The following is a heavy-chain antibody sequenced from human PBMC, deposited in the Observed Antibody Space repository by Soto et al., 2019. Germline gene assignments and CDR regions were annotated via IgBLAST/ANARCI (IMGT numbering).Heavy chain of an antibody. J-gene: IGHJ6*02. Sequence: QVQLVQSGAEVKKPGSSVKVSCKASGGTFSSYAISWVRQAPGQGLEWMGGIMPIFRTPDYAQKFQGRVTITADESTSTAYMELSSPRSDDTGVYYCARDNDRLQLGGNYYYIMDVWGQGTTVTVSS. D-gene: IGHD5-12*01. V-gene: IGHV1-69*12. CDR2: IMPIFRTP. CDR1: GGTFSSYA. CDR3: ARDNDRLQLGGNYYYIMDV.